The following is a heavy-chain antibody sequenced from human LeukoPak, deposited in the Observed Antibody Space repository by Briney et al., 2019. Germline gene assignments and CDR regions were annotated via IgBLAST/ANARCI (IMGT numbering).Heavy chain of an antibody. J-gene: IGHJ4*02. V-gene: IGHV4-39*07. CDR3: ARVTDYYGSGSYFVDY. D-gene: IGHD3-10*01. Sequence: KASETLSLTCTVSGGSISSSSYYWGWIRQPPGKGLEWIGSIYHSGSTYYNPSLKSRVTISVDTSKNQFSLKLSSVTAADTAVYYCARVTDYYGSGSYFVDYWGQGTLVTVSS. CDR1: GGSISSSSYY. CDR2: IYHSGST.